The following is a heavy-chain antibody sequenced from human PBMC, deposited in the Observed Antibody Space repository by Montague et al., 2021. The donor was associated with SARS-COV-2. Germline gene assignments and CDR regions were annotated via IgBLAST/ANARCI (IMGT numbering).Heavy chain of an antibody. CDR2: ISSSGSTI. D-gene: IGHD3-10*01. V-gene: IGHV3-48*03. Sequence: SLRLSCAASGFTFRTYEMNWVRQAPGKGLEWVSYISSSGSTIYYADSVMGRFTISRDNAKNSLYLQMNSLRAEDTAVYYRARDGRFGELDYWGQGTLVTVST. CDR1: GFTFRTYE. J-gene: IGHJ4*02. CDR3: ARDGRFGELDY.